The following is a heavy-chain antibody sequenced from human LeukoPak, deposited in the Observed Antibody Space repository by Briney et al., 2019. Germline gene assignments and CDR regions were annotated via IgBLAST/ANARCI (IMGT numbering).Heavy chain of an antibody. CDR1: GYTFTSYD. CDR3: ARAYCAYYYYYAMDV. Sequence: GASVKVSCKASGYTFTSYDINWVRQATGQGLEWMGWMNPNSGNTGYAQKFQGRVTITRNTSISTAYMELTSLRSADTAVYYCARAYCAYYYYYAMDVWGQGTTVTVSS. CDR2: MNPNSGNT. V-gene: IGHV1-8*01. J-gene: IGHJ6*02. D-gene: IGHD2-15*01.